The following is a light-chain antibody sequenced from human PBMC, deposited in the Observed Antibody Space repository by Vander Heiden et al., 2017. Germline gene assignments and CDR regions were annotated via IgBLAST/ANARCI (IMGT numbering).Light chain of an antibody. CDR2: AAS. CDR3: QHSDSTPMT. Sequence: DIQMTQSPSSLSASVGDRVTITCRASQSISSYLNWYQQKPGKAPKLLIYAASSLQSGVPSRFSGSGSVTDFTLTISRLQPEDFATYYCQHSDSTPMTFGQGTKVEIK. CDR1: QSISSY. V-gene: IGKV1-39*01. J-gene: IGKJ1*01.